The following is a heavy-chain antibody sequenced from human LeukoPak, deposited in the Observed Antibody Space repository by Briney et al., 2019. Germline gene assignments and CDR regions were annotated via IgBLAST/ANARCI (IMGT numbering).Heavy chain of an antibody. J-gene: IGHJ6*03. Sequence: ASVKVSCKASGYTFTSYDINWVRQATGQGLEWMGWMNPNSGNTGYAQKFQGRVTITRNTSISTAYMELSSLRSEDTAVYYCARGWQYSSGWYENYYYYYMDVWGKGTTVTVSS. CDR3: ARGWQYSSGWYENYYYYYMDV. V-gene: IGHV1-8*03. CDR1: GYTFTSYD. D-gene: IGHD6-19*01. CDR2: MNPNSGNT.